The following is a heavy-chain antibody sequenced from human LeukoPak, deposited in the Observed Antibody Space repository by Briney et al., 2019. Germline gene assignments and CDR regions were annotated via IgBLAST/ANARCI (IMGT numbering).Heavy chain of an antibody. Sequence: SETLSLTCTVSGYSISSGYYWGWIRQPPGEGLKWIGYIYHSGSTYYNPSLKSRVTISVDTSKNQFSLKLTSVTAADTAVYYCARGPAAGIDTGHYNYWGQGTLVTVSS. CDR3: ARGPAAGIDTGHYNY. CDR2: IYHSGST. J-gene: IGHJ4*02. CDR1: GYSISSGYY. V-gene: IGHV4-38-2*02. D-gene: IGHD6-13*01.